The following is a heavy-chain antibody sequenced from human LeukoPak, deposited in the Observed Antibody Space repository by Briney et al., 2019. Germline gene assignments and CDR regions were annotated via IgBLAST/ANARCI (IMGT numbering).Heavy chain of an antibody. V-gene: IGHV4-4*07. Sequence: PSETLSLTCTVSGGSFSSYYWIWIRQPAGKGLEWIGRIYTSGSTNYNPSLKSRVTMSVDTSKNQFSLKLSSVTAADTAVYYCARHGSYYGSGSYYKFDYWGQGTLVTVSS. J-gene: IGHJ4*02. CDR1: GGSFSSYY. CDR2: IYTSGST. D-gene: IGHD3-10*01. CDR3: ARHGSYYGSGSYYKFDY.